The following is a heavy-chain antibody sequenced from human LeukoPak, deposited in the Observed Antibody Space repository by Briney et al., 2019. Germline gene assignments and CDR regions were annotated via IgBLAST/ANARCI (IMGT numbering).Heavy chain of an antibody. V-gene: IGHV4-34*01. J-gene: IGHJ6*03. CDR2: INHSGST. Sequence: PSETLSLTCAVYGGSFSGYYWSWIRQPPGKGLEWIGEINHSGSTNYNPSLKSRVTISVDTSKNQFSLKLSSVTAADTAVYYCARLAADSIYYYYYMDVWGKGTTVTVSS. CDR3: ARLAADSIYYYYYMDV. D-gene: IGHD6-13*01. CDR1: GGSFSGYY.